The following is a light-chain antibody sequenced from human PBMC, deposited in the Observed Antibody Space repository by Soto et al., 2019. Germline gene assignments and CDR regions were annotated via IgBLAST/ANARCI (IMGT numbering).Light chain of an antibody. CDR2: DAS. V-gene: IGKV3-11*01. CDR1: QSVSNDF. Sequence: EMVMKKSPGSRAWSAGETASLSCRASQSVSNDFLAWYQQKPGQAPRLLIYDASNRATGVPARFSGSGSGTDFTLTISSLEPEDFAIYYCQQRSNWLTFGGGTKVDIK. CDR3: QQRSNWLT. J-gene: IGKJ4*01.